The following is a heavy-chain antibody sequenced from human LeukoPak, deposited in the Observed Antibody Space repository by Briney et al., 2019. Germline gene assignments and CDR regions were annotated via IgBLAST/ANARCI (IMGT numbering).Heavy chain of an antibody. CDR1: GYSFTSYW. CDR2: IYPGDSDT. D-gene: IGHD3-22*01. J-gene: IGHJ4*02. Sequence: GESLKISCKGSGYSFTSYWIGRVRQMPGKSLEWMGIIYPGDSDTRYSPSFQGQVTISADKSISTAYLQWSSLKASDTAMYYCARHPAQYYYDSSGYYSPYYFDYWGQGTLVTVSS. CDR3: ARHPAQYYYDSSGYYSPYYFDY. V-gene: IGHV5-51*01.